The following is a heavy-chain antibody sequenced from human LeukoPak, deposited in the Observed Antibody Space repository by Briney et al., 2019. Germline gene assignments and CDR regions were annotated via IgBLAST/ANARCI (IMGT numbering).Heavy chain of an antibody. Sequence: GASVKVSCKASGGTFSSYAISWVRQAPGQGLEWMGGIIPIFGTANYAQKFQGRVTMTRDTSTSTVYMELSSLRSEDTAVYYCARDYCSGTSCYVFDYWGQGTLVTVSS. CDR3: ARDYCSGTSCYVFDY. V-gene: IGHV1-69*05. D-gene: IGHD2-2*01. CDR1: GGTFSSYA. CDR2: IIPIFGTA. J-gene: IGHJ4*02.